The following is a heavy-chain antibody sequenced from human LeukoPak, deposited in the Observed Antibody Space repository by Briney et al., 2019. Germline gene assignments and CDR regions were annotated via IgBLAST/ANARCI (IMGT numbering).Heavy chain of an antibody. V-gene: IGHV1-69*04. CDR1: GGTFSTYA. Sequence: ASVKVSCKASGGTFSTYAISWVRQAPGQGLEWMGRIIPILDIANYAQKFQGRVTIIADKSTSTAYMELSSLRSEDTAVYYCARGFDYYDSSGYHPPDVWGQGTTVTVSS. CDR2: IIPILDIA. J-gene: IGHJ6*02. CDR3: ARGFDYYDSSGYHPPDV. D-gene: IGHD3-22*01.